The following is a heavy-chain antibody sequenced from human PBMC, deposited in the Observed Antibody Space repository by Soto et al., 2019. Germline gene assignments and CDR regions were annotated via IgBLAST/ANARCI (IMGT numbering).Heavy chain of an antibody. Sequence: SETLSLTCTVSGASVSISSYLWGWIRQAPGKGLEWIGSIYYSGNTYYNPSLKSRVTISVDTSKNQFSLKLNSVTAADTAVYYCATTRTMITPWGQGTLVTVSS. CDR1: GASVSISSYL. V-gene: IGHV4-39*01. CDR3: ATTRTMITP. J-gene: IGHJ5*02. CDR2: IYYSGNT. D-gene: IGHD3-16*01.